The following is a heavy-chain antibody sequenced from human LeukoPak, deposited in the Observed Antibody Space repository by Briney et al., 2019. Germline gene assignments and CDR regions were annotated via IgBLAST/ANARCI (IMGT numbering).Heavy chain of an antibody. V-gene: IGHV3-73*01. CDR3: AKCLGSGWYASSD. CDR1: GFTFSGSA. CDR2: IRSKANSYAT. D-gene: IGHD6-13*01. Sequence: GGSLRLSCAASGFTFSGSAMHWVRQASGKGLEWVGRIRSKANSYATAYAASVKGRFTISRDDSKNTAYLQMNSLKTEDTAVYYCAKCLGSGWYASSDWGQGTLVTVSS. J-gene: IGHJ4*02.